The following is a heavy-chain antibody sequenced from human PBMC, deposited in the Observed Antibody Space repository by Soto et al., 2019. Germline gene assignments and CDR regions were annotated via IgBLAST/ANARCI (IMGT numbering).Heavy chain of an antibody. D-gene: IGHD3-10*01. J-gene: IGHJ3*02. Sequence: QLQLQESGSGLVKPSQTLSLTCAVSGGSISSGGYSWSWIRQPPGKGLEWIGYIYHSGSTYYNPSLKSRVTISVDRSKNQFSLKLSSVTAADAAVYYCARAHGSGWGAFDIWGQGTMVTVSS. CDR3: ARAHGSGWGAFDI. CDR2: IYHSGST. V-gene: IGHV4-30-2*01. CDR1: GGSISSGGYS.